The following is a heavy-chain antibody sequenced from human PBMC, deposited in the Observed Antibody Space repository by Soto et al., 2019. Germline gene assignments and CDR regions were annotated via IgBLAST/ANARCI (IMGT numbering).Heavy chain of an antibody. V-gene: IGHV3-15*01. J-gene: IGHJ6*03. Sequence: EVQLVESGGGLVKPGGSLRLSCAASGFTFSNAWMSWVRQAPGKGLEWVGRIKSKTDGGTTDYAAPVKGRFTISRDDSKNTRYLQMNSLKTEDTAVYYCTTRGDCSSTSCYSPYYYYMDVWGKGTTVTVSS. CDR1: GFTFSNAW. D-gene: IGHD2-2*01. CDR3: TTRGDCSSTSCYSPYYYYMDV. CDR2: IKSKTDGGTT.